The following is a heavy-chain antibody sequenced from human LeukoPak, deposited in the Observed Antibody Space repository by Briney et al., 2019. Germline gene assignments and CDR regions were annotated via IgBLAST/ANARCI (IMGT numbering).Heavy chain of an antibody. V-gene: IGHV1-69*13. D-gene: IGHD5-18*01. CDR3: ASPGVLLRPSPGFRPYYFDY. J-gene: IGHJ4*02. CDR1: GGTFSSYA. CDR2: IILIFGTA. Sequence: GASVKVSCKASGGTFSSYAISWVRQAPGQGLEWMGGIILIFGTANYAQKFQGRVTITADESTSTAYMELSSLRSEDTAVYYCASPGVLLRPSPGFRPYYFDYWGQGTLVTVSS.